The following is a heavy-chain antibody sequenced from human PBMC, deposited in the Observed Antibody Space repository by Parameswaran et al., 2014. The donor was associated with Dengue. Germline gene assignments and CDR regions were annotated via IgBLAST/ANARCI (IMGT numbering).Heavy chain of an antibody. V-gene: IGHV3-11*06. D-gene: IGHD6-13*01. CDR3: ARLIAAGTWYFDY. CDR2: ISSSNDYT. Sequence: VRQAPGKGLEWVSFISSSNDYTRYADSVKGRVTISRDNAKNSLYLQMDYLRAEDTAVYYCARLIAAGTWYFDYWGQGSLVTVSS. J-gene: IGHJ4*02.